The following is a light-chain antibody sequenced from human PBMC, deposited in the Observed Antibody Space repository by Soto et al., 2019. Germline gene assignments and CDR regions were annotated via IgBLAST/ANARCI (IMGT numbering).Light chain of an antibody. V-gene: IGLV2-8*01. J-gene: IGLJ1*01. Sequence: QSALTQPPSASGSPGQSVTISRTGTSSDVGGYNYVSWYQQHPGKAPKLMVYDVSKRPSGVPDRFSGSKSGNTASLTVSGLQAEDEADYYCSSYAGNNSPYVFGTGTKVTVL. CDR2: DVS. CDR1: SSDVGGYNY. CDR3: SSYAGNNSPYV.